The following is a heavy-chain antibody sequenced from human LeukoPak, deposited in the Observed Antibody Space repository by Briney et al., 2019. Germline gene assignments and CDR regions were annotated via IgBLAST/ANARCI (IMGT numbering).Heavy chain of an antibody. CDR1: GGSFSGYY. CDR2: INHSGST. D-gene: IGHD6-19*01. CDR3: ARIIGSGWYLEGYFDY. Sequence: SETLSLTCAVYGGSFSGYYWSWIRQPPGKGLEWIGEINHSGSTNYNPSLKSRVTISVDTSKNQFSLKLSSVTAADTAVYYCARIIGSGWYLEGYFDYWGQGTLVTVSS. V-gene: IGHV4-34*01. J-gene: IGHJ4*02.